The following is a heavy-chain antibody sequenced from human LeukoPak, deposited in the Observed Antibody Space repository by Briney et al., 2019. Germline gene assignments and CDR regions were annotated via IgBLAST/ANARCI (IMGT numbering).Heavy chain of an antibody. V-gene: IGHV3-21*01. CDR2: ISSSSSYI. J-gene: IGHJ6*02. CDR3: AKEKASHSGGMDV. Sequence: GGPLRLSCAASGFTFSSYSMNWVRQAPGKGLEWVSSISSSSSYIYYADSVKGRFTISRDNAKNSLYLQMNSLRAEDTAVYYCAKEKASHSGGMDVLGQGTTVTVSS. CDR1: GFTFSSYS.